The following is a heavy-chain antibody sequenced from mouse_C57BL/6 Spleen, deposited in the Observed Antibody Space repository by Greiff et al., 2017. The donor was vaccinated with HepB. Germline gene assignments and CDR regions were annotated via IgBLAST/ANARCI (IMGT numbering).Heavy chain of an antibody. V-gene: IGHV1-55*01. J-gene: IGHJ4*01. Sequence: QVQLQQPGAELVKPGASVKMSCKASGYNFTSDWITWVKQRPGQGLEWIGDIYPGSGSTNYNEKFKSKATLTVDTSSSTAYMQLSSLTSEDSAVYYCARETTVVGGYYDAMDYWGQGTSVTVSS. CDR3: ARETTVVGGYYDAMDY. CDR2: IYPGSGST. CDR1: GYNFTSDW. D-gene: IGHD1-1*01.